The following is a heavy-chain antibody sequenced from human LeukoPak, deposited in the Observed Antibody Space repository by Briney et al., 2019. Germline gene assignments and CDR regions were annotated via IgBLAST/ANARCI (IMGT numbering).Heavy chain of an antibody. CDR3: ATDGQGYYGSGSTRNFDY. V-gene: IGHV1-24*01. D-gene: IGHD3-10*01. J-gene: IGHJ4*02. CDR1: GYTLTELS. CDR2: FDPEDGET. Sequence: ASVKVSCKVSGYTLTELSMHWVRQAPGKGLEWMGGFDPEDGETIYAQKFQGRVTMTEDTSTDTAYMELSSLRSEDTAAYYCATDGQGYYGSGSTRNFDYWGQGTLVTVSS.